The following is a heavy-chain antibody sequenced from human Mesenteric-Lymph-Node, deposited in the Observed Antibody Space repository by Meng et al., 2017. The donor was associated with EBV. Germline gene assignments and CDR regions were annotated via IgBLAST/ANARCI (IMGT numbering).Heavy chain of an antibody. CDR3: ARTIAGEYGDYVVPLDY. CDR2: INAGEST. D-gene: IGHD4-17*01. V-gene: IGHV4-34*01. J-gene: IGHJ4*02. Sequence: QVQLQQWGAGLFKPSETLSLTCAGYGGSFSGDYWTWIRQPPGKGLEWIGEINAGESTNYNPSLKSRVTMSIDTSKNQFSLKLSSVTAADTAVYYCARTIAGEYGDYVVPLDYWGQGTLVTVSS. CDR1: GGSFSGDY.